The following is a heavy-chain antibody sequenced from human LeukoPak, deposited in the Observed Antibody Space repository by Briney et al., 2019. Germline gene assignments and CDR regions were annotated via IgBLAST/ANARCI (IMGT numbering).Heavy chain of an antibody. D-gene: IGHD6-19*01. CDR3: AKGPLIEVAGTTWHY. J-gene: IGHJ4*02. CDR2: ISGSGGNT. V-gene: IGHV3-23*01. CDR1: GFTFSSYA. Sequence: GRSLRLSCAASGFTFSSYAMSWVRQTPGKGLEWVSAISGSGGNTYYADSVKGRFTISRDNSKNTLYLQMNSLGAEDTAVYYCAKGPLIEVAGTTWHYWGQGTLVTVSS.